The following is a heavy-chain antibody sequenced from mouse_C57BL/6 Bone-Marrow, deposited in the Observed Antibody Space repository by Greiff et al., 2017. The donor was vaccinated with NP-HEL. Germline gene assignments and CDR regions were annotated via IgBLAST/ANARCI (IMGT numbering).Heavy chain of an antibody. CDR2: IDPEDGDT. J-gene: IGHJ3*01. D-gene: IGHD2-4*01. Sequence: EVQLQQSGAELVRPGASVKLSCTASGFNITDYYMHWVKQRPEQGLEWIGRIDPEDGDTEYAPKFQGKATMTADTSSNTAYLQLSSLTSEDTAVYYCTISRYDYDDWGQGTLVTVSA. V-gene: IGHV14-1*01. CDR3: TISRYDYDD. CDR1: GFNITDYY.